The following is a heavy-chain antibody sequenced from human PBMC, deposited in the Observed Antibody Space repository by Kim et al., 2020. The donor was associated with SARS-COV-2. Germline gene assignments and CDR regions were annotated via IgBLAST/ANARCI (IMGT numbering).Heavy chain of an antibody. CDR2: INHSGST. V-gene: IGHV4-34*01. D-gene: IGHD3-10*02. CDR1: GGSFSGYY. Sequence: SETLSLTCAVYGGSFSGYYWSWIRQPPGKGLEWIGEINHSGSTNYNPSLKSRVTISVDTSKNQFSLKLSSVTAADTAVYYCARGGRGWLQQNGMFDYWGQGTLVTVSS. J-gene: IGHJ4*02. CDR3: ARGGRGWLQQNGMFDY.